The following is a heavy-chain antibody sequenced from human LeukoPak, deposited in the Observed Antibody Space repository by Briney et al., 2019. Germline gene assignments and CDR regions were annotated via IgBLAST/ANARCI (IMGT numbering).Heavy chain of an antibody. CDR2: INHSGST. V-gene: IGHV4-34*01. D-gene: IGHD3-16*02. CDR3: ARLPPKVTFGGVIGNYFDY. CDR1: GGSFSGYY. Sequence: KPSETLSLTCAVYGGSFSGYYWSWIRQPPGKGLEWIGEINHSGSTNYNPSLKSRVTISVDTSKNQFSLKLSSVTAADTAVYYCARLPPKVTFGGVIGNYFDYWGQGTLVTVSS. J-gene: IGHJ4*02.